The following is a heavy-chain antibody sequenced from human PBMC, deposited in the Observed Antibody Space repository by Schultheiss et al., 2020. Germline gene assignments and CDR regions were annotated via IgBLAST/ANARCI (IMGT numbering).Heavy chain of an antibody. Sequence: LRLSCAISGDSVSSNSAAWNWIRQSPSRGLEWLGRTYYRSKWYNDYAVSVKSRITINPDTSKNQFSLQLNSVTPEDTAVYYCARSGGWDHYYGMDVWGQWTTVTVSS. J-gene: IGHJ6*02. V-gene: IGHV6-1*01. CDR3: ARSGGWDHYYGMDV. D-gene: IGHD6-19*01. CDR2: TYYRSKWYN. CDR1: GDSVSSNSAA.